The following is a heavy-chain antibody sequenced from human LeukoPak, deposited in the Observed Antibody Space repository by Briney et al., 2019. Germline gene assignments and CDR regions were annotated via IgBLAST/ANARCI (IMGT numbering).Heavy chain of an antibody. CDR3: ASAYSSSWYYFDY. CDR1: GYSFTSYW. J-gene: IGHJ4*02. V-gene: IGHV5-51*01. D-gene: IGHD6-13*01. Sequence: GESLKISCKGSGYSFTSYWIGWVRQMPGKGLEWMGIIYPGDSDTRHSPSFQGQVTISADKSISTAYLQWSSLRASDTAMYYCASAYSSSWYYFDYWGQGTLVTVSS. CDR2: IYPGDSDT.